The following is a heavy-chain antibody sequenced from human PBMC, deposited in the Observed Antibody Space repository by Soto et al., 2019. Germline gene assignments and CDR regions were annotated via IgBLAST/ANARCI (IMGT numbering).Heavy chain of an antibody. V-gene: IGHV4-39*01. Sequence: SETLSLTCTVSGSSISSSSYYWGWIRQPPGKGLEWIGSIYYSGSTYYNPSLKSRVTISVDTSKNQFSLKLSSVTAADTAVYYCASTYCTNGVCRHSNYYYGMDVWGQGTTVTVSS. D-gene: IGHD2-8*01. CDR1: GSSISSSSYY. CDR2: IYYSGST. J-gene: IGHJ6*02. CDR3: ASTYCTNGVCRHSNYYYGMDV.